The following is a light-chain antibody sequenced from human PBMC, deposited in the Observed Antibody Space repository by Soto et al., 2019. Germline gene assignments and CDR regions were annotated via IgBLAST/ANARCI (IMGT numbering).Light chain of an antibody. Sequence: DIVMTQSPDSLAVSLGERATINCKSSQSVLYSSNNKNYLAWYQQRPGQPPTLLIYWASTRESGVPDRFSGSGSGTDFTLTIISLQAEDVAVYYCQHYESTPPTFGQGTKLEIK. V-gene: IGKV4-1*01. J-gene: IGKJ2*01. CDR3: QHYESTPPT. CDR2: WAS. CDR1: QSVLYSSNNKNY.